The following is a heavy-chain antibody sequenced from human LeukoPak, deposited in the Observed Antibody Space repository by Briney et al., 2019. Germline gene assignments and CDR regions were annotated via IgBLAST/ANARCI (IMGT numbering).Heavy chain of an antibody. CDR2: ISGSGDNT. CDR1: GFTFSSHG. J-gene: IGHJ2*01. Sequence: PGGTLRLSCAASGFTFSSHGMSWVRQAPGKGLEWVSTISGSGDNTYYADSVKGRFTISRDNSKNTLYLQMNSLRAEDTAVYYCAKDGYYDSSAYYYVRYFDLWGRGTLVTVSS. CDR3: AKDGYYDSSAYYYVRYFDL. V-gene: IGHV3-23*01. D-gene: IGHD3-22*01.